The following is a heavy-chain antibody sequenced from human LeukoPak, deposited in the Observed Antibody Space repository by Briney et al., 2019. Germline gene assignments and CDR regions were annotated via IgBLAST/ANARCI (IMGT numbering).Heavy chain of an antibody. CDR1: GGSISSSSYY. V-gene: IGHV4-39*01. D-gene: IGHD3-22*01. J-gene: IGHJ3*02. CDR3: ARQRRDSSGYHDAFDI. CDR2: IYYSGST. Sequence: SETLSLTCTVSGGSISSSSYYWGLIRQPPGKGLEWIGSIYYSGSTYYNPSLKSRVTISVDTSKNQFSLKLSSVTAADTAVYYCARQRRDSSGYHDAFDIWGQGTMVTVSS.